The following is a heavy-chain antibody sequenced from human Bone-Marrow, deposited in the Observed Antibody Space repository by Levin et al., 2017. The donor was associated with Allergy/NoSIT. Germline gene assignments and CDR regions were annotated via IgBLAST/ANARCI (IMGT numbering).Heavy chain of an antibody. CDR2: VYSGGDT. D-gene: IGHD1-26*01. V-gene: IGHV3-66*01. CDR1: GFDVSRNY. J-gene: IGHJ5*02. Sequence: GGSLRLSCAASGFDVSRNYVKWVRQAPRKGLEWVSLVYSGGDTYYADSVKGRFTISRDKSTNTMFLQMNNLRVEDTAVYYCARDVGPWGPGTLVTVSS. CDR3: ARDVGP.